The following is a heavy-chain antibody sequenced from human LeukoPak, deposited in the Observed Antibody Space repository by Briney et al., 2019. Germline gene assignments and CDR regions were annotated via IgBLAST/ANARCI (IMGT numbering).Heavy chain of an antibody. CDR2: ISGSGAAT. V-gene: IGHV3-23*01. CDR3: AKGGPNWNYPYNWFDP. CDR1: GFTFSNYA. D-gene: IGHD1-7*01. Sequence: PGGSLRLSCAASGFTFSNYAMSWVRQAPGKGLEWVSDISGSGAATYYADSVKGRFTISRDNSKNTLYLQMSSLRAEDTAVYYCAKGGPNWNYPYNWFDPWGQGTLVTVSS. J-gene: IGHJ5*02.